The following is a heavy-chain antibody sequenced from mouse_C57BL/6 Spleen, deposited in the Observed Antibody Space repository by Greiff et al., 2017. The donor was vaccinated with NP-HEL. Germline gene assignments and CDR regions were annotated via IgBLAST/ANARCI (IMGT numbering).Heavy chain of an antibody. Sequence: VQLKQSGAELVRPGASVKLSCKASGYTFTSYGISWVKQRTGQGLEWIGDIYPRSGNTYYNEKFKGKATLTADKSSSTAYMQLRSLTSEDSAVYFCASGVAGAMDDWGQGTSVTVSS. CDR3: ASGVAGAMDD. CDR2: IYPRSGNT. CDR1: GYTFTSYG. J-gene: IGHJ4*01. V-gene: IGHV1-81*01.